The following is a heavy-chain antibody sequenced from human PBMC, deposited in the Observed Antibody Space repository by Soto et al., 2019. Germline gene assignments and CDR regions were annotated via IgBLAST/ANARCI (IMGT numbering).Heavy chain of an antibody. CDR3: AHRVLRAVFGLVTTTAIYFDF. CDR1: GFSLTTSGVG. D-gene: IGHD3-3*01. Sequence: QITLNESGPTVVKPTETLTLTCTFSGFSLTTSGVGVGWVRQSPGKAPEWRAFIYWDADKRYSTSLKSRLTITKDTSKNQVVLTMANVDPADTATYYCAHRVLRAVFGLVTTTAIYFDFWGQGTPVVVSS. V-gene: IGHV2-5*02. J-gene: IGHJ4*02. CDR2: IYWDADK.